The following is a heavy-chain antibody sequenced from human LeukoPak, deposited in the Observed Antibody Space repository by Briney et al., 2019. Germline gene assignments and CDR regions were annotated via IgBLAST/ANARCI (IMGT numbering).Heavy chain of an antibody. D-gene: IGHD6-19*01. CDR3: AKLKYSSGWYIDY. V-gene: IGHV3-23*01. Sequence: GGSLRLSCAASGLTFSSYAMSWVRQAPGKGLEWVSGISGSGDNTYYADSVKGRFTISRDNSKNTLYVQVNSLGTEDTAVYYCAKLKYSSGWYIDYWGQGTLVTVSS. J-gene: IGHJ4*02. CDR1: GLTFSSYA. CDR2: ISGSGDNT.